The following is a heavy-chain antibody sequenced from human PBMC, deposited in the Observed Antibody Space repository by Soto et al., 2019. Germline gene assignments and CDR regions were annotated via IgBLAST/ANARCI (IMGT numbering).Heavy chain of an antibody. CDR2: VSFDGKVK. CDR1: GFIFSSYG. V-gene: IGHV3-30*18. D-gene: IGHD4-17*01. CDR3: AKESTVRAAREIDW. J-gene: IGHJ4*02. Sequence: QVQLVESGGGVVQPGRSLRLSCAASGFIFSSYGMHWVRQAPGKGLEWVAVVSFDGKVKYYADSVKGRFTISRDQSKKTLLLQMDGLRVEDTAVYFCAKESTVRAAREIDWWGQGTLVTVSS.